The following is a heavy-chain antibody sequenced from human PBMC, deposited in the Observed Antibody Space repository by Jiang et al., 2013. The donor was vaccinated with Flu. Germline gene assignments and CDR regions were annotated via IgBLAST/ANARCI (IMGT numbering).Heavy chain of an antibody. Sequence: VKPSQTLSLTCVISGDSVSSNSATWTWIRQSPSRGLEWLGRTYYRSKWYTDYAVSLRSRLTINPDTSNNQFSLQVNSVTPEDTAIYYCARVGGSGRSLDFWGQGTLVTVSS. CDR1: GDSVSSNSAT. CDR2: TYYRSKWYT. CDR3: ARVGGSGRSLDF. D-gene: IGHD3-3*01. V-gene: IGHV6-1*01. J-gene: IGHJ4*02.